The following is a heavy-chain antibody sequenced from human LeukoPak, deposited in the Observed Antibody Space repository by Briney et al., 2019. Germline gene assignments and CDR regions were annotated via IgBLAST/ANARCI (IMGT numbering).Heavy chain of an antibody. J-gene: IGHJ4*02. CDR3: SNEYHDF. CDR1: LYSFTDYY. D-gene: IGHD2/OR15-2a*01. Sequence: ASVKVSCKASLYSFTDYYIHWLRQAPGQGLEWMGWISLTSGDTNYAQTFQGRVTMTRDTSISTAYMELSGLRIDDAAVYYCSNEYHDFWGQGTLVTVSS. V-gene: IGHV1-2*02. CDR2: ISLTSGDT.